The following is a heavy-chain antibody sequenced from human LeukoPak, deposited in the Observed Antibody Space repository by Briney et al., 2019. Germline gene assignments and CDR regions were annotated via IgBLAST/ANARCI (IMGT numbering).Heavy chain of an antibody. J-gene: IGHJ6*03. CDR3: ERGKQTDYYYYYYMDV. CDR2: INPSGGST. D-gene: IGHD4-23*01. Sequence: GASVKVSCKASGYTFTSYYMHWVRQAPGQGLEWMGIINPSGGSTSYAQKFQGRVTMTRDMSTSTVYMELSSLRSEDTAVYYCERGKQTDYYYYYYMDVWGKGTTVTVYS. V-gene: IGHV1-46*01. CDR1: GYTFTSYY.